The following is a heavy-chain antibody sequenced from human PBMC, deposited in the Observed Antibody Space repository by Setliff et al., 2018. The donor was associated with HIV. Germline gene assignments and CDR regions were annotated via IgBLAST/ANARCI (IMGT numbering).Heavy chain of an antibody. CDR3: ARGRVFCDGDSCYHFDN. V-gene: IGHV4-39*01. J-gene: IGHJ4*02. CDR2: LYYNGRT. Sequence: SETLSLTCTVSGDSVNSGSYFWAWIRQPPGKGLEYIGTLYYNGRTQYNPSLKSRVTISVDTSKNQFSLNLNSVTAADTAVYYCARGRVFCDGDSCYHFDNWGQGFMVTVSS. D-gene: IGHD2-21*02. CDR1: GDSVNSGSYF.